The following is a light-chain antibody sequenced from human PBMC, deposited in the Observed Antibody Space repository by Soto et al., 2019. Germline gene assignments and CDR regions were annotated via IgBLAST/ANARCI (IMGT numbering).Light chain of an antibody. Sequence: DIVMTQSPLSLPVTPGEPASISCRSSQSLLHSNGYNYLDWYLQKPGQSPQLLIYLGSNRASGGPDRFSGSGSGTDFTLKISRVEAEDVGVYYCMQALQTPRVFGQGTRLEIK. V-gene: IGKV2-28*01. CDR2: LGS. CDR1: QSLLHSNGYNY. J-gene: IGKJ5*01. CDR3: MQALQTPRV.